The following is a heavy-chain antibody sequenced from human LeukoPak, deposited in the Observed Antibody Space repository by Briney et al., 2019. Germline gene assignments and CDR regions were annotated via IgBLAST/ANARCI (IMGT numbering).Heavy chain of an antibody. CDR2: INPNSGGT. V-gene: IGHV1-2*02. CDR3: ARAELGATSYKH. Sequence: ASVKVSCKASGYTFAGYYMHWVRQAPGQGLEWMGWINPNSGGTNYAQKFQGRVTMTRDTSISTAYMELSRLRSDDTAVYYCARAELGATSYKHWGQGTLVTVSS. CDR1: GYTFAGYY. D-gene: IGHD2-2*01. J-gene: IGHJ4*02.